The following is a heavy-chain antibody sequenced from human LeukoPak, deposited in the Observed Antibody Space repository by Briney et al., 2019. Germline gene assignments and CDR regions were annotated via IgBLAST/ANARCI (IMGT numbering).Heavy chain of an antibody. CDR1: GFTFSSYS. J-gene: IGHJ4*02. CDR3: APKMYYYDSSAYYAFDY. D-gene: IGHD3-22*01. CDR2: ISSSSSTI. V-gene: IGHV3-48*01. Sequence: GGSLRLSCTASGFTFSSYSMNWVRQTPGKGLEWVSYISSSSSTIHYADSVKGRFTISSDNAKNSLYLEMNSLRAEDTAVYYCAPKMYYYDSSAYYAFDYWGQGTLV.